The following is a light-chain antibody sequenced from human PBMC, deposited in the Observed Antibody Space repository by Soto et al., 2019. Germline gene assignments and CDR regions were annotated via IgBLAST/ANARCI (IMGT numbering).Light chain of an antibody. V-gene: IGKV1-9*01. J-gene: IGKJ4*01. CDR2: AAS. CDR1: QGMSSY. Sequence: TTSPSSLSASVGDRVTITCRASQGMSSYLAWYQQKPGKAPKLLIYAASTLQSGVPSRFSGSGSGTDFTLTISSLQPEDFAVYYCQQLDSYPLTFGGGTKVDIK. CDR3: QQLDSYPLT.